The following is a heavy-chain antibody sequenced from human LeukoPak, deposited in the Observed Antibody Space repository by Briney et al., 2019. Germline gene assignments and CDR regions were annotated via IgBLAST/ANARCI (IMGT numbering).Heavy chain of an antibody. D-gene: IGHD2-2*02. J-gene: IGHJ6*02. CDR3: ARDIMDCSSTSCYMDYYYYGMDV. Sequence: GGSLRLSCAASGFTFSSYAMHWVRQAPGKGLEWVAVISYDGSNKYYADSVKGRFTISRDNSKNTLYLQMNSLRAEDTAVYYCARDIMDCSSTSCYMDYYYYGMDVWGQGTTVTVSS. CDR1: GFTFSSYA. CDR2: ISYDGSNK. V-gene: IGHV3-30-3*01.